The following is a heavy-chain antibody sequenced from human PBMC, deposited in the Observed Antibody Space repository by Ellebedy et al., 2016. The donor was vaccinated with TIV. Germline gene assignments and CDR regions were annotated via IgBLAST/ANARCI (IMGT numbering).Heavy chain of an antibody. J-gene: IGHJ4*02. CDR2: MNPNSGNT. V-gene: IGHV1-8*02. Sequence: AASVKVSCKASGRTLSSSGFSWVRQAPGHGLEWMGWMNPNSGNTGYVQKFQGRVTMTRNTSISTAYMELSSLRSEDTAVYYCARNTPMAEYFDYWGQGTLVTVSS. CDR1: GRTLSSSG. D-gene: IGHD5-18*01. CDR3: ARNTPMAEYFDY.